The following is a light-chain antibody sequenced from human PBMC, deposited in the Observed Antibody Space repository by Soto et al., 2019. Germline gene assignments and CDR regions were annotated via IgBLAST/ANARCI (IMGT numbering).Light chain of an antibody. V-gene: IGKV1-39*01. Sequence: DIQMTQSPASLSVSVGDRFTITCLASQSISSYLNWYQHKPGKAPNLLIYAATTLQSGVPSRFSASGSGTDFTLTISSLQPEDFATYYCQQSYSNPRTFGQGTKVDI. CDR3: QQSYSNPRT. J-gene: IGKJ1*01. CDR2: AAT. CDR1: QSISSY.